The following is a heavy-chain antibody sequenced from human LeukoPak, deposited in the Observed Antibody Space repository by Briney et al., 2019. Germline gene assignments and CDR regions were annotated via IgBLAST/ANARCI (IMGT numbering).Heavy chain of an antibody. Sequence: GGSLRLSCAASGFTFSSYAMHWVRQAPGKGLEWVAVISYDGSNKYYADSVKGRFTISRDNSKNTLYLQMNSLRAEDTAVYYCAKDLESGPMVRGDYWGQGTLVTVSS. D-gene: IGHD3-10*01. V-gene: IGHV3-30*01. CDR1: GFTFSSYA. CDR3: AKDLESGPMVRGDY. CDR2: ISYDGSNK. J-gene: IGHJ4*02.